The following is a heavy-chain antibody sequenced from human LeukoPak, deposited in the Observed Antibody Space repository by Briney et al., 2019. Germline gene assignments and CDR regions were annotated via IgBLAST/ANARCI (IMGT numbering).Heavy chain of an antibody. CDR1: GYTFTDYY. D-gene: IGHD3-22*01. V-gene: IGHV1-2*02. CDR2: INPNSGGT. J-gene: IGHJ4*02. CDR3: ARVPTYPTYYYDSSGYYSPWYFDY. Sequence: ASVKVSCKASGYTFTDYYMHWVRQAPGQGLEWMGWINPNSGGTKYAQKFQGRVTMTRDTSINTAYMELRSLRSDDTAVYYCARVPTYPTYYYDSSGYYSPWYFDYWGQGTLVTVSS.